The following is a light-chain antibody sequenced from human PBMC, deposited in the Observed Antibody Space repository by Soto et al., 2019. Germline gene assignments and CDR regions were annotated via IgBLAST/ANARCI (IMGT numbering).Light chain of an antibody. V-gene: IGKV1D-12*01. CDR3: QQANSFPPWT. J-gene: IGKJ3*01. CDR1: QDISSW. CDR2: AAS. Sequence: DIQMTQSPSSVSASVGDRVTITCRASQDISSWLAWYQQKPGKAPKLLIYAASTLLSGVPSRFSGSGSGTEFTLTITSLQPEDSATYYCQQANSFPPWTFGPGTKVAIK.